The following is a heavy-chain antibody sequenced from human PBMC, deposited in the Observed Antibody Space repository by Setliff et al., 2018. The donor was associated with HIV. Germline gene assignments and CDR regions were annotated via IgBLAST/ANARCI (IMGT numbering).Heavy chain of an antibody. CDR2: INHSGST. V-gene: IGHV4-39*07. J-gene: IGHJ6*03. D-gene: IGHD6-19*01. Sequence: SETLSLTCNVSGDSISTSTYYWGWVRQPPGKGLEWIGEINHSGSTNYNPSLQSRVTISVDTSKNQFSLKLSSVTAADTAVYYCARDRSGWYSGYYYYMDAWGKGTTVTVS. CDR1: GDSISTSTYY. CDR3: ARDRSGWYSGYYYYMDA.